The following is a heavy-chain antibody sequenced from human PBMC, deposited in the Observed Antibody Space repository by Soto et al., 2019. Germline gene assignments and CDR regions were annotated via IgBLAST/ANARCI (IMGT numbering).Heavy chain of an antibody. CDR1: GFTFSSYD. D-gene: IGHD3-22*01. J-gene: IGHJ4*02. Sequence: GGSLRLSCAASGFTFSSYDMHWVRQATGKGLEWVSAIGTAGDTYYPGSVKGRFTISRENAKNSLYLQMNSLRTEDTALYYCAKGHYYDSSGYYLFDYWGQGTLVTVSS. CDR2: IGTAGDT. CDR3: AKGHYYDSSGYYLFDY. V-gene: IGHV3-13*04.